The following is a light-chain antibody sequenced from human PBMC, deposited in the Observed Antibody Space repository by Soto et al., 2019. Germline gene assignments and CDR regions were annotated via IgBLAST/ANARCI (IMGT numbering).Light chain of an antibody. CDR2: DGS. Sequence: DIQMIQSPSTLSASVGDRVTITCRASRIISTWLAWYQQKSGKAPRLLISDGSSLESGVASRFSGSGSGTEFNLTISRLQPEDAATYYCQQYNNSPWTFGQGTKVEIK. J-gene: IGKJ1*01. V-gene: IGKV1-5*01. CDR3: QQYNNSPWT. CDR1: RIISTW.